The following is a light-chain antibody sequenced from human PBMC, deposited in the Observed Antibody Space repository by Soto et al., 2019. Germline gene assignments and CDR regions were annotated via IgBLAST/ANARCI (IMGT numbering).Light chain of an antibody. CDR1: QSVSSNH. Sequence: EIVLTQSPGTLSLSPGEGATLSCRASQSVSSNHLACYQQKPGQAPRLLIFGASSRASDIPDRFSGSGSGTNYTRTISSLEPEDCVVYYCQQYRSSPPYTFGQGTKLEIK. CDR3: QQYRSSPPYT. V-gene: IGKV3-20*01. J-gene: IGKJ2*01. CDR2: GAS.